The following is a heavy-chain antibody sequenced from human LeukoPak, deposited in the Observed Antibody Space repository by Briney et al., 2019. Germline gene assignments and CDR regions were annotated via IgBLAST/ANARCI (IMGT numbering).Heavy chain of an antibody. D-gene: IGHD6-19*01. Sequence: ASVKVSCKASGYTFTVYHMHWVRQAPGQGLEWMGIINPSDGSTTYAQKFQGRVTMTRNTSISTAYMELSSLRSEDTAVYYCAVGQKRYSSGWYRPFDYWGQGTLVTVSS. CDR3: AVGQKRYSSGWYRPFDY. J-gene: IGHJ4*02. V-gene: IGHV1-46*01. CDR1: GYTFTVYH. CDR2: INPSDGST.